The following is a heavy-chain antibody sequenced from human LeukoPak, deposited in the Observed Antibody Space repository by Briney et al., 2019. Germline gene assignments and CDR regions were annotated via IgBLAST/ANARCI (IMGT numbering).Heavy chain of an antibody. CDR2: IHYSGST. CDR3: ARSSGKWSGDYYYNYMDV. D-gene: IGHD3-3*01. V-gene: IGHV4-59*01. Sequence: SSETPSLTCTVSGGSISSYYWSWIRQPPGKGLGWIGYIHYSGSTTYNPSLKSRVTISVDTSKNQFSLKLSSVTAADTAVYYCARSSGKWSGDYYYNYMDVWGRGTTVTISS. J-gene: IGHJ6*03. CDR1: GGSISSYY.